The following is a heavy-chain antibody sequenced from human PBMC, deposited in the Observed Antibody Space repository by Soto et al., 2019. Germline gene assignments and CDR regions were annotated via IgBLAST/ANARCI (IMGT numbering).Heavy chain of an antibody. CDR2: ISGSSSYK. CDR3: ARAVEYSGRYYYYYALAV. V-gene: IGHV3-21*01. Sequence: SGWSLRLSCAVSGFTFDTYTMNWVRQAPGKGLEWVSSISGSSSYKYYADSVKGRFTISRDNTKNSLYLQMNSLRAEDTAVYYCARAVEYSGRYYYYYALAVWGQGTTVTVS. J-gene: IGHJ6*02. CDR1: GFTFDTYT. D-gene: IGHD1-26*01.